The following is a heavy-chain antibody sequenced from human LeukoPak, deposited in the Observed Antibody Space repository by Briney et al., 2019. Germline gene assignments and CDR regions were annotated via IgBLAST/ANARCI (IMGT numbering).Heavy chain of an antibody. D-gene: IGHD2-8*01. CDR1: GGTFSSYA. Sequence: SVKVSCKASGGTFSSYAISWVRQAPGQGLEWMGGIIPIFGTANYAQKFQGRVTITADESTSTAYMELSSLRSEDTAVYYCAREGYCTNGVCYPGAFDIWGQGTMVTVSS. J-gene: IGHJ3*02. CDR3: AREGYCTNGVCYPGAFDI. CDR2: IIPIFGTA. V-gene: IGHV1-69*13.